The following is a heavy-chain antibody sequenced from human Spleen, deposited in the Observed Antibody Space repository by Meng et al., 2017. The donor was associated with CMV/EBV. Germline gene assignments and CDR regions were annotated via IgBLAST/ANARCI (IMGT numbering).Heavy chain of an antibody. CDR2: ISVYTGNT. J-gene: IGHJ4*02. CDR1: GYTFISQG. Sequence: ASVKVSCKASGYTFISQGISWVRQAPGQGLEWLGWISVYTGNTNYAQTLQGRVTLTTDTSTSKAYMELRSLRSDDTAVYYCARDHSSSGVDHWGQGTLVTVSS. CDR3: ARDHSSSGVDH. D-gene: IGHD6-19*01. V-gene: IGHV1-18*01.